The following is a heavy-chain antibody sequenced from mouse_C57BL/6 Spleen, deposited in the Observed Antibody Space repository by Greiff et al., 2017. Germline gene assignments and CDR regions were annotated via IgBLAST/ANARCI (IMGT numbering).Heavy chain of an antibody. V-gene: IGHV1-53*01. CDR3: ERIYYVYGGFAY. CDR2: INPNNNNT. Sequence: QVQLQQPGTELVKPGASVKLSCKASGYTFTSYWMHWVKQRPGQGLEWIGNINPNNNNTDYNEKFKSKATLTADKSSSTAYLQLSSLTSEDPAVYYCERIYYVYGGFAYWGQGTLVTVSA. J-gene: IGHJ3*01. CDR1: GYTFTSYW. D-gene: IGHD2-2*01.